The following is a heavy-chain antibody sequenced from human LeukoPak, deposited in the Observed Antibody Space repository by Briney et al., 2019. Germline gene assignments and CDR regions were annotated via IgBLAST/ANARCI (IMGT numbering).Heavy chain of an antibody. J-gene: IGHJ6*03. D-gene: IGHD3-22*01. Sequence: PSETLSLTCTVSGGSISSYYWSWIRQPAGKGLEWIGRLYTSGSTNYNPSLKSRVTMSVDTSKNQFSLKLTSVTAADTAVYYCARRRGVVVRRDYYCYMDVWGKGTTVTISS. CDR3: ARRRGVVVRRDYYCYMDV. V-gene: IGHV4-4*07. CDR1: GGSISSYY. CDR2: LYTSGST.